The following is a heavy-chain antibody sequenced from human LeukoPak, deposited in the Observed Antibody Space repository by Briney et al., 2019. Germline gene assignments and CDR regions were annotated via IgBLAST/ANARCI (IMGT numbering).Heavy chain of an antibody. Sequence: GESLKISCKCSGYSFTSYWIGWVRQMPGKGLEWMGIIYPGDSDTRYSPSFQGQVTISADKSISTAYLQWSSLKASDTAMYYCARRSSTVTPVVDAWGQGTTVTVSS. V-gene: IGHV5-51*01. D-gene: IGHD4-17*01. CDR3: ARRSSTVTPVVDA. CDR2: IYPGDSDT. J-gene: IGHJ6*02. CDR1: GYSFTSYW.